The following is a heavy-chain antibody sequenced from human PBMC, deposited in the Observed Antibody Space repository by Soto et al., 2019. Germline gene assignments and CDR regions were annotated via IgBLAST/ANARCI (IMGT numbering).Heavy chain of an antibody. V-gene: IGHV3-30*03. CDR2: ISYDGSNK. J-gene: IGHJ4*02. D-gene: IGHD6-19*01. CDR1: GFTFSSYG. CDR3: ETSAKYSSGWYHFDY. Sequence: PGGSLRLSCAASGFTFSSYGMHWVRQAPGKGLEWVAVISYDGSNKYYADSVKGRFTISRDNSKNTLYLQMNSLRAEDTAVYYCETSAKYSSGWYHFDYWGQGTLVTVYS.